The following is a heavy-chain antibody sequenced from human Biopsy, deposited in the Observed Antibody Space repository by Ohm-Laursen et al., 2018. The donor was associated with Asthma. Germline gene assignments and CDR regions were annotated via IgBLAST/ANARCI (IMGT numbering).Heavy chain of an antibody. CDR1: GGTFNTYT. CDR3: ARAAGDYYGSARPYGMDV. V-gene: IGHV7-4-1*01. Sequence: ASVKVSCKASGGTFNTYTFTWVRQAPGQGLEWMGWINTDTGNPTYAQDFTGRFVFSLDTSVSTAYLQISSLKAEDTAVYYCARAAGDYYGSARPYGMDVWGQGTTVTVSS. D-gene: IGHD3-10*01. CDR2: INTDTGNP. J-gene: IGHJ6*02.